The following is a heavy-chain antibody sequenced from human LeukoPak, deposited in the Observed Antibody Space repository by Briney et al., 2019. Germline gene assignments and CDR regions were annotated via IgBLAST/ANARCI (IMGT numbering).Heavy chain of an antibody. J-gene: IGHJ4*02. Sequence: QPGGSLRLSCAASGFTLSAYEMNWVRQAPGKGLEWVSYISSPSIHYADSVKGRFTISRDNAKNSLCLQMNSLRAEDTAVYYCASRRVAVPSSRAFDYWGQGTLVTVSS. CDR1: GFTLSAYE. V-gene: IGHV3-48*03. CDR3: ASRRVAVPSSRAFDY. D-gene: IGHD6-19*01. CDR2: ISSPSI.